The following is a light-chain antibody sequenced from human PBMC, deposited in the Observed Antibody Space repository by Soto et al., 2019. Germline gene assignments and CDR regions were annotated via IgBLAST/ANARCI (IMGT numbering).Light chain of an antibody. J-gene: IGKJ1*01. CDR2: DAS. CDR1: RSVSTS. CDR3: QHYNSYSEA. V-gene: IGKV1-5*01. Sequence: IQMTQSPSTLSASVGDRVTITCRASRSVSTSLAWYQKKPGKAPKLLIYDASNLESGVPSRFSGSGSGTEFTLTISSLQPDDFATYYCQHYNSYSEAFGQGTKVDNK.